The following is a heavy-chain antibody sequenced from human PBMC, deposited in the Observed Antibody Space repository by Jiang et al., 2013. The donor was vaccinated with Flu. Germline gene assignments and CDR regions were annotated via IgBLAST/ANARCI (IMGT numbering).Heavy chain of an antibody. V-gene: IGHV3-23*01. CDR3: AKDALRDYGRTYYMDV. D-gene: IGHD4-23*01. J-gene: IGHJ6*03. Sequence: STDYADSVKGRFTISRNNSKNTLYLQMDSLRADDTAVYYCAKDALRDYGRTYYMDVWGQRDHGHRLL. CDR2: ST.